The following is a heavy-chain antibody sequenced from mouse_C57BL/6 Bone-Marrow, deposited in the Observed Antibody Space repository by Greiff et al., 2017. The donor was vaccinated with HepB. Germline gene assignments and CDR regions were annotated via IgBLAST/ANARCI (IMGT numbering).Heavy chain of an antibody. Sequence: QVQLKQPGAELVKPGASVKLSCKASGYTFTSYWMQWVKQRPGQGLEWIGEIDPSDSYTNYNQKFKGKATLTVDTSSSTAYMQLSSLTSEDSAVYYCYYGSSYYWGHGTTLTVSS. CDR3: YYGSSYY. CDR1: GYTFTSYW. D-gene: IGHD1-1*01. J-gene: IGHJ2*01. CDR2: IDPSDSYT. V-gene: IGHV1-50*01.